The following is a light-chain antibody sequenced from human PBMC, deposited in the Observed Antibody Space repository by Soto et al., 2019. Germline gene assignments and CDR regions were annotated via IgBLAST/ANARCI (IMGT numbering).Light chain of an antibody. J-gene: IGKJ2*01. CDR3: QQYNSYPYT. CDR2: KAS. CDR1: QSISSW. Sequence: DIQITQSPSTLSASVGDRVTITCRASQSISSWLAWYQRKPGKAPKLLIYKASSLESGVPSRFSGSGSGTEFTLTISSLQPDDFATYYCQQYNSYPYTFGQGTKVDI. V-gene: IGKV1-5*03.